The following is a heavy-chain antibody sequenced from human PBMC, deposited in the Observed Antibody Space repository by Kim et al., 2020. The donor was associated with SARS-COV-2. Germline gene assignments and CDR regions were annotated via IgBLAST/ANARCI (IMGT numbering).Heavy chain of an antibody. Sequence: NPTYAQGFTGRFVFSLDTSVSTAYLQISSLKAEDTAVYYCARVGLGYYFDYWGQGTLVTVSS. V-gene: IGHV7-4-1*02. CDR3: ARVGLGYYFDY. CDR2: NP. D-gene: IGHD3-16*01. J-gene: IGHJ4*02.